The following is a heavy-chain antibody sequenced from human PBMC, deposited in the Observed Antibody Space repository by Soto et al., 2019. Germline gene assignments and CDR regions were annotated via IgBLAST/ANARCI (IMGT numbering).Heavy chain of an antibody. J-gene: IGHJ6*03. D-gene: IGHD1-26*01. CDR2: IYYSGST. CDR3: ATLLGPATTYYYYYYRDV. Sequence: QLQLQESGPGLVKPSETLSLTCTVSGGSISSSSYYWGWIRQPPGKGLEWIGSIYYSGSTYYNPSLKSRVTISVDTSKTQFSLKLSSVTAADTAVYYCATLLGPATTYYYYYYRDVWGKGTTVTVSS. V-gene: IGHV4-39*01. CDR1: GGSISSSSYY.